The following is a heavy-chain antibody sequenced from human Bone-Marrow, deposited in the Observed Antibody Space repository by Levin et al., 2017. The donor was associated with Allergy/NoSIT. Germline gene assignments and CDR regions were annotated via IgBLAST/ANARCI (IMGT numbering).Heavy chain of an antibody. J-gene: IGHJ4*02. V-gene: IGHV3-21*06. D-gene: IGHD6-19*01. CDR2: ISGTSSYI. Sequence: PGGSLRLSCAASGFSFSVYSVSWVRQTPGKGLEWVSSISGTSSYIYYADSFRGRFTISRDNAKHSVYLQMDSLRAEDTAVYYCARRPVTGTTGFDYWGQGTLVTVSS. CDR1: GFSFSVYS. CDR3: ARRPVTGTTGFDY.